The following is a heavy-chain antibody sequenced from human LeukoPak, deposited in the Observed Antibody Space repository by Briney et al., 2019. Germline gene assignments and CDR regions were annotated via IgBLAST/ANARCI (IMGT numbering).Heavy chain of an antibody. CDR1: GGSISSSSYY. J-gene: IGHJ4*02. CDR3: IRITVAGMVLDY. D-gene: IGHD6-19*01. CDR2: IYYSGST. Sequence: PSETPSLTCTVSGGSISSSSYYWGWIRQPPGKGLEWIGSIYYSGSTYYNPSLKSRVTISVDTSKNQFSLKLSSVTAADTAVYYCIRITVAGMVLDYWGQGTLVTVSS. V-gene: IGHV4-39*05.